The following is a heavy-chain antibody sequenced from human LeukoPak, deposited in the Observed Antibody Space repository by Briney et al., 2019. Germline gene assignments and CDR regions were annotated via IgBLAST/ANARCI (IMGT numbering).Heavy chain of an antibody. Sequence: GASVKVSCKASGGTFSSYAISWVRQAPGQGLEWMGWINPNSGGTNYAQKFQGRVTMTRDTSISTAYMELSRLRSDDTAVYYCARPAAAGRTWFDPWGQGTLVTVSS. J-gene: IGHJ5*02. CDR2: INPNSGGT. CDR3: ARPAAAGRTWFDP. V-gene: IGHV1-2*02. CDR1: GGTFSSYA. D-gene: IGHD6-13*01.